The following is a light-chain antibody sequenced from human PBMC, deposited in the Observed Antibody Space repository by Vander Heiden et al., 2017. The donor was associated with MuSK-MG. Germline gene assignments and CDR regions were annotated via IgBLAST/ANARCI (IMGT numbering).Light chain of an antibody. CDR3: QQFKSYPST. Sequence: AIQLTQSPSSLSASVGDRVTITCRASQGIGSALAWYQQKPGKAPNLLIYDASSLESGVPSRFSGSGSGTDFTLTISSLQPEDFATYYCQQFKSYPSTFGQGTRLELK. CDR1: QGIGSA. J-gene: IGKJ5*01. V-gene: IGKV1-13*02. CDR2: DAS.